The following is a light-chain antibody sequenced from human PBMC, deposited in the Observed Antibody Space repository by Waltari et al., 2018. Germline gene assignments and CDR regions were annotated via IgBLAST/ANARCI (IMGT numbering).Light chain of an antibody. J-gene: IGLJ3*02. V-gene: IGLV2-14*03. CDR1: SSDGGGSNW. Sequence: QSALTQPASVSGSPGQSITISCTGTSSDGGGSNWVSWYQQNPGRAPKLVNYDVTIRPSEVSNRVSGAKTDNTDSLTISGLQAEDEAGYYCSSGTRSLSWVFGGGTKLTVL. CDR3: SSGTRSLSWV. CDR2: DVT.